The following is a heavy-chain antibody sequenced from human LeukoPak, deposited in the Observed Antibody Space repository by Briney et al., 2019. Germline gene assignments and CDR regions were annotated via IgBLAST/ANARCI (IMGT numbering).Heavy chain of an antibody. CDR3: AKRGDGYFYYFDY. CDR2: ISGSGSST. CDR1: GFTFSSYA. V-gene: IGHV3-23*01. D-gene: IGHD5-24*01. J-gene: IGHJ4*02. Sequence: GGSLRLSCAASGFTFSSYAMNWVRQAPGKGLEWVSTISGSGSSTYYADSVKGRFTISRDNSKNTLYLQMNSLRAEDTAVYYCAKRGDGYFYYFDYWGQGTLVTVSS.